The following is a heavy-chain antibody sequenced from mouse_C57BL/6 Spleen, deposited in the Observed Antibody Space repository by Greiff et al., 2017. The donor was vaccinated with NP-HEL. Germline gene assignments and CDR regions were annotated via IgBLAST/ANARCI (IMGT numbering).Heavy chain of an antibody. CDR2: IHPSDSDT. CDR1: GYTFTSYW. Sequence: QVHVKQPGAELVKPGASVKVSCKASGYTFTSYWMHWVKQRPGQGLEWIGRIHPSDSDTNYNQKFKGKATLTVDKSSSTAYMQLSSLTSEDSAVYYCAIAGVYYDYDLLAYWGQGTLVTVSA. V-gene: IGHV1-74*01. CDR3: AIAGVYYDYDLLAY. D-gene: IGHD2-4*01. J-gene: IGHJ3*01.